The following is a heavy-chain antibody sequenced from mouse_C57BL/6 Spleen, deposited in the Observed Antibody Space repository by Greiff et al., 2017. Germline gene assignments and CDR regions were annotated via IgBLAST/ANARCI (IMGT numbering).Heavy chain of an antibody. V-gene: IGHV5-17*01. CDR1: GFTFSDYG. D-gene: IGHD1-1*01. J-gene: IGHJ1*03. CDR2: ISSGSSTI. CDR3: ARRLLRSYWYFDV. Sequence: DVQLVESGGGLVKPGGSLKLSCAASGFTFSDYGMHWVRQAPEKGLEWVAYISSGSSTIYYADTVKGRFPISRDNAKNTLFLQMTSLRSEDTAMYYCARRLLRSYWYFDVWGTGTTVTVSS.